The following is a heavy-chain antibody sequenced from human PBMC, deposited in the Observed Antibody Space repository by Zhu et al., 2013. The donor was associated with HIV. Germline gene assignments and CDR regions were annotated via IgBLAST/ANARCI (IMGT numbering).Heavy chain of an antibody. CDR1: GYTFTNYG. V-gene: IGHV1-18*01. CDR3: ARALVGYGDYSYPGSFDS. D-gene: IGHD4-17*01. J-gene: IGHJ4*02. CDR2: ISTYNGNT. Sequence: QVQLVQSGAEVKKPGASVKVSCKASGYTFTNYGISWVRQAPGQGLEWMGWISTYNGNTNYAQKLQGRVTMTTDTSTNTAYMELRSLRSDDTAVYYCARALVGYGDYSYPGSFDSWGQGTLVTVSS.